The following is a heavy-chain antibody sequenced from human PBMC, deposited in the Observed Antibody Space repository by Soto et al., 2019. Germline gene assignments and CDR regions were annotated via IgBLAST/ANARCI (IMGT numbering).Heavy chain of an antibody. V-gene: IGHV2-5*02. D-gene: IGHD1-26*01. CDR2: IYWDDSK. CDR3: AHAYGGRSLY. CDR1: GFSLTTDRVG. J-gene: IGHJ4*02. Sequence: QITLKESGPTLVKPTQTPTLTCTFSGFSLTTDRVGVGWIRQPPGEALEWLAVIYWDDSKTYRPSLESRLTITKDTSKNQVALTMTNMDSLDTATYYCAHAYGGRSLYWGQGTRVTVSS.